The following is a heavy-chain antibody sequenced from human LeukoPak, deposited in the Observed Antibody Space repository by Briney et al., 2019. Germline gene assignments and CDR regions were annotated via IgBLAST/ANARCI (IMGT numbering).Heavy chain of an antibody. D-gene: IGHD5-24*01. CDR2: INPNSGGT. CDR1: GYTFTGYY. J-gene: IGHJ4*02. CDR3: ARVEDGYNLFDY. V-gene: IGHV1-2*02. Sequence: ASVKVSCKASGYTFTGYYMHWVRQAPGQGLEWMGWINPNSGGTNYAQKFQGRVTMTRDTSISTAYMELSRLRSEDTAVYYCARVEDGYNLFDYWGQGTLVTVSS.